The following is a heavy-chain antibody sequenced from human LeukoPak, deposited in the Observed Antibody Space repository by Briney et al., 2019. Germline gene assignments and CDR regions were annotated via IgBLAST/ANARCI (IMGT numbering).Heavy chain of an antibody. D-gene: IGHD6-13*01. V-gene: IGHV3-74*01. Sequence: GGSLRLSCAASGFTFSSYWMHWVRQAPGKGLVWVSRIESDGSSTSYADSVKGRLTISRDNAANTLYLQMNSLRADDTAVYYCARGSWSAAGTSIDYWGQGTLVTVSS. J-gene: IGHJ4*02. CDR2: IESDGSST. CDR1: GFTFSSYW. CDR3: ARGSWSAAGTSIDY.